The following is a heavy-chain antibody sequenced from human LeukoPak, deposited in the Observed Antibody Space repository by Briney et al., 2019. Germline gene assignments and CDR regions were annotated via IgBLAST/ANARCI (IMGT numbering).Heavy chain of an antibody. J-gene: IGHJ4*02. Sequence: PGGSLRLSCAASGFIFSGSAMHWVRQASGKGLEWVGRIRDKANSYATAYAASVKGRFTISRDDSKNTAYLQMNSLKTEDTAVCYCTKAGDSTGSDLTPFGYWGQGTLVTVSS. CDR3: TKAGDSTGSDLTPFGY. CDR1: GFIFSGSA. CDR2: IRDKANSYAT. D-gene: IGHD3-22*01. V-gene: IGHV3-73*01.